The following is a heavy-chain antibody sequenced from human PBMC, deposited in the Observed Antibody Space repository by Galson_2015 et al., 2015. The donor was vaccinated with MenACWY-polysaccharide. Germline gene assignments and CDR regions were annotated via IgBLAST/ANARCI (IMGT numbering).Heavy chain of an antibody. V-gene: IGHV3-74*01. CDR3: ARDPHCGAGCSIHDAFDV. D-gene: IGHD2-21*02. CDR1: GFTFSSYW. Sequence: SLRLSCAASGFTFSSYWMHWVRHAPGEGLVWVSRINTDGSSTSYADSVKGRFTVSRDNAKNTVYLQMNSLRAEDTAVYYCARDPHCGAGCSIHDAFDVWGQGTKVPVSS. J-gene: IGHJ3*01. CDR2: INTDGSST.